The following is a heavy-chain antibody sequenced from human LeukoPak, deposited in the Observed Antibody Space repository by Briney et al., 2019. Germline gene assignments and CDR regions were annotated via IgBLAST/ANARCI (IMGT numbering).Heavy chain of an antibody. V-gene: IGHV1-69*04. J-gene: IGHJ3*02. Sequence: PWASVKVSCKASGGTFSSYAISWVRQAPGQGLEWMGRIIPILGIANYAQKFQGRVTITADKSTSTAYMELSSLRSEDTAVYYCAVVVRGVIRYLPKNDAFDIWGQGAMVTVSS. CDR3: AVVVRGVIRYLPKNDAFDI. D-gene: IGHD3-10*01. CDR1: GGTFSSYA. CDR2: IIPILGIA.